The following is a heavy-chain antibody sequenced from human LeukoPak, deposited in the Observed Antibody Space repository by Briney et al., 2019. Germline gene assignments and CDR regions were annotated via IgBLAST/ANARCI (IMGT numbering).Heavy chain of an antibody. CDR1: GFTFSSYA. D-gene: IGHD3-22*01. Sequence: GGSLRLSCAASGFTFSSYAMSWVRQAPGKGLEWVSAISGSGGSTYYADSVKGRFTISRDNAKNSLYLQMNSLRAEDTAVYYCARFYDSSGYYFAAPGYWGQGTLVTVSS. J-gene: IGHJ4*02. CDR3: ARFYDSSGYYFAAPGY. CDR2: ISGSGGST. V-gene: IGHV3-23*01.